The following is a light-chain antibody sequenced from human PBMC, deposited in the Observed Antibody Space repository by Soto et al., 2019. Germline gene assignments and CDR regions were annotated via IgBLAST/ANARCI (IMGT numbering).Light chain of an antibody. CDR1: QSVSSN. CDR3: QQYNNLPPWT. V-gene: IGKV3-15*01. CDR2: GAS. Sequence: EIVMTQSPATLSVSPGERATLSCRASQSVSSNLAWYQQKPGQAPRLLIYGASTRATGIPSRFSGSGSGTEFTLTLSSLQSEDFAVDYCQQYNNLPPWTFGQGTKVEIK. J-gene: IGKJ1*01.